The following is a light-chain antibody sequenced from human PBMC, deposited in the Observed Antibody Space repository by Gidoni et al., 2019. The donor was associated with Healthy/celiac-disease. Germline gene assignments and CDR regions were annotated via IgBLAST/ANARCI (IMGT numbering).Light chain of an antibody. Sequence: TLSVSPGERATLSCRASQSVSSNLAWYQQKPGQAPRLLIYGASTRATGIPARFSGSGSGTEFTLTISSLQSEDFAVYYCQQGFTFGPGTKVDIK. CDR2: GAS. J-gene: IGKJ3*01. V-gene: IGKV3-15*01. CDR1: QSVSSN. CDR3: QQGFT.